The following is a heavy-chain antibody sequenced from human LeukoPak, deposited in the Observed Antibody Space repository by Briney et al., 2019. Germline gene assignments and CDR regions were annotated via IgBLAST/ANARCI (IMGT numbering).Heavy chain of an antibody. J-gene: IGHJ1*01. CDR2: INPNSGGT. Sequence: ASVKVSCKASGYTFTGYYMHWVRQAPGQGLEWMGWINPNSGGTNYAQKFQGRVTMTTDTSTSTAYMELRSLRSDDTAVYYCARAASMIEETRYFQHWGQGTLVTVSS. CDR1: GYTFTGYY. CDR3: ARAASMIEETRYFQH. V-gene: IGHV1-2*02. D-gene: IGHD3-10*02.